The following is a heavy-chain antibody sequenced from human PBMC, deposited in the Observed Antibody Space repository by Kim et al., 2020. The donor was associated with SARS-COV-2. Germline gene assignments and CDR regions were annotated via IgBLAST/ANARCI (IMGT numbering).Heavy chain of an antibody. J-gene: IGHJ6*02. CDR2: IYYSGST. D-gene: IGHD6-13*01. V-gene: IGHV4-39*01. CDR1: GGSISSSSYY. Sequence: SETLSLTCTVSGGSISSSSYYWGWIRQPPGKGLEWIGSIYYSGSTYYNPSLKSRVTISVDTSKNQFSLKLSSVTAADTAVYYCARRGQRNSSSWYGGYYYYGMDVWGQGTTVTVSS. CDR3: ARRGQRNSSSWYGGYYYYGMDV.